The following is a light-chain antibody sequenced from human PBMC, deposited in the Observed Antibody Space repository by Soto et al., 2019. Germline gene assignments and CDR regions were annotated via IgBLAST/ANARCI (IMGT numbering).Light chain of an antibody. CDR3: THYSRSPPGFT. J-gene: IGKJ3*01. CDR1: QTITSNY. Sequence: EIVLTQSPGTLSLSPGERATLSCRASQTITSNYLAWYQQKPGQAPRLLIYGASFRATGVPDRFSGSGSGTDFTLTISRMEPEDVAVYDCTHYSRSPPGFTFGPGTKVAIK. V-gene: IGKV3-20*01. CDR2: GAS.